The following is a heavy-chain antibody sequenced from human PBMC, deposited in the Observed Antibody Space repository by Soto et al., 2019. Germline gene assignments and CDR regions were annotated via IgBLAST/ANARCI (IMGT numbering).Heavy chain of an antibody. V-gene: IGHV1-3*01. CDR2: TNAGKGNT. CDR3: ARAGDDCSTTSCYMIDY. D-gene: IGHD2-2*01. Sequence: ASVKVSCKASGYTFTSYDINWVRQATGQRLEWMGWTNAGKGNTKYSQKFQGRVTLTRDTSASTAYMELSSLSSEDTAVYYCARAGDDCSTTSCYMIDYWGQGTLVTVSS. J-gene: IGHJ4*02. CDR1: GYTFTSYD.